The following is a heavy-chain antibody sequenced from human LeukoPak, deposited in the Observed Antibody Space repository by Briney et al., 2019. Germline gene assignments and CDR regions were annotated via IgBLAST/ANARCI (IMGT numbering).Heavy chain of an antibody. D-gene: IGHD3-22*01. CDR2: INPNSGGT. V-gene: IGHV1-2*02. CDR3: AIIPKITKLRYSDY. CDR1: GYTFTGYY. J-gene: IGHJ4*02. Sequence: ASVKVSCKASGYTFTGYYMHWVRQAPGQGLEWMGWINPNSGGTNYAQKFQGRVTTTRDTSISTAYMELSRLRSDDTAVYYCAIIPKITKLRYSDYWGQGTLVTVSS.